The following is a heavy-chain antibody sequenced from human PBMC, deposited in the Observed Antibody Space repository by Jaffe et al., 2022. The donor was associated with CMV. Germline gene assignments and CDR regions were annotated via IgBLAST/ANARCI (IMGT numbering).Heavy chain of an antibody. CDR2: ISYDGSNK. CDR3: AKDSGSPTNAFDI. J-gene: IGHJ3*02. Sequence: QVQLVESGGGVVQPGRSLRLSCAASGFTFSSYGMHWVRQAPGKGLEWVAVISYDGSNKYYADSVKGRFTISRDNSKNTLYLQMNSLRAEDTAVYYCAKDSGSPTNAFDIWGQGTMVTVSS. D-gene: IGHD6-25*01. CDR1: GFTFSSYG. V-gene: IGHV3-30*18.